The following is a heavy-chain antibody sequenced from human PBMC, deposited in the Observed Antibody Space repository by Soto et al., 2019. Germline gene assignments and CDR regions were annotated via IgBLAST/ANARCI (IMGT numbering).Heavy chain of an antibody. CDR1: GDSVSSNSAG. J-gene: IGHJ4*01. D-gene: IGHD1-26*01. V-gene: IGHV6-1*01. CDR2: TYYRSKWYY. Sequence: QTLSLTCAITGDSVSSNSAGWSWVRQSPSRGLEWLGRTYYRSKWYYEYAVSVRGRITINPDTSKNQYSLQLNSVTPEDTAVYFCARGEQYSGRIFDYWGQGTMVTVSS. CDR3: ARGEQYSGRIFDY.